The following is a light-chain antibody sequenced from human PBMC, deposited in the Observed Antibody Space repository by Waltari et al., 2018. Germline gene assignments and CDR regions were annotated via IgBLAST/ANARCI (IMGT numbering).Light chain of an antibody. CDR3: AYAGSVTWV. CDR2: DVS. V-gene: IGLV2-14*01. CDR1: SSDVGAYKY. J-gene: IGLJ3*02. Sequence: QSALTQPASVSGSPGQSITISCTGTSSDVGAYKYVSWYQHRPGTAPTPMIYDVSNRPSGVSTRFSGSKAGHPASLTISGLQPEDEADYYCAYAGSVTWVFGGGTKVTVL.